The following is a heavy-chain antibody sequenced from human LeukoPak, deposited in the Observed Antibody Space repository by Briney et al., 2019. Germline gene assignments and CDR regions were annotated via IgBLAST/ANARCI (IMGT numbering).Heavy chain of an antibody. Sequence: ASVKVSCKASGYTFTSYDINWVRQATGQGLEWMGWMNPNSGNTGYAQKFQGRVTITRNTSISTAYMELSSLRSEDTAVYYCARAIRGRQKFDPWGQGTLVTVSS. J-gene: IGHJ5*02. D-gene: IGHD5-24*01. CDR1: GYTFTSYD. CDR2: MNPNSGNT. V-gene: IGHV1-8*03. CDR3: ARAIRGRQKFDP.